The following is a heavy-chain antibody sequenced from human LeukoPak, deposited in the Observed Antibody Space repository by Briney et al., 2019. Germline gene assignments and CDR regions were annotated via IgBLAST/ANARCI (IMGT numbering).Heavy chain of an antibody. J-gene: IGHJ4*02. CDR3: ASASRDGHNQNFDH. Sequence: GEAPKISCNGSGYSFANYWVGWVRQMPRKGPEWIATSYPGNSHTGYSPSFQGQVTISADKSVSTAYLQWRSLKASDTAMSSCASASRDGHNQNFDHWGQGTLVSVSS. CDR2: SYPGNSHT. V-gene: IGHV5-51*01. D-gene: IGHD5-24*01. CDR1: GYSFANYW.